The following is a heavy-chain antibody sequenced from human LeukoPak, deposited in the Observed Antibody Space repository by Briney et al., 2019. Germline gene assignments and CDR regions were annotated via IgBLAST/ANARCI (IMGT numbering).Heavy chain of an antibody. V-gene: IGHV1-18*01. J-gene: IGHJ6*02. CDR3: ARGATVTTPYFYYYGMDV. CDR1: GYTFTSYG. Sequence: GASVKVSCKASGYTFTSYGISWVRQAPGQGLEWMGWISPYNGNTNYAQKLQGRVTMTTDTSTTTAYMELRSLRPDDTAVYYCARGATVTTPYFYYYGMDVWGQGTTVTVSS. CDR2: ISPYNGNT. D-gene: IGHD4-17*01.